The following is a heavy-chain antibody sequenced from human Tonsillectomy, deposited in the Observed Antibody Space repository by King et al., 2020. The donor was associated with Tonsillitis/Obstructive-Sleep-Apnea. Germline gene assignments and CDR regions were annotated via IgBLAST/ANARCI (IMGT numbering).Heavy chain of an antibody. V-gene: IGHV3-33*01. CDR3: ARYVVATHYFDY. CDR1: GFTFSSYG. D-gene: IGHD5-12*01. Sequence: QLVQSGGGVVQPGRSLTLSCAASGFTFSSYGMHWVRQAPGKGLEWVALIWYDGTNKYYADSVKGRFTISRDNSKNTLYLQMNSLRAEDTAVYYCARYVVATHYFDYWGQGALVTVSS. J-gene: IGHJ4*02. CDR2: IWYDGTNK.